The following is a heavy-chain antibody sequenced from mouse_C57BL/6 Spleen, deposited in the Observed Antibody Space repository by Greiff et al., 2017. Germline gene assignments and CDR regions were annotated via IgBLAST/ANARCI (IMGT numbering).Heavy chain of an antibody. D-gene: IGHD2-5*01. CDR3: ARSPYSNYLYYAMDY. CDR1: GFSLTSYA. J-gene: IGHJ4*01. CDR2: IWTGGGT. Sequence: VKLQESGPGLVAPSQSLSITCTVSGFSLTSYAISWVRQPPGKGLEWLGVIWTGGGTNYNSALKSRLSISKDNSKSQVFLKMNSLQTDDTARYYCARSPYSNYLYYAMDYWGQGTSVTVSS. V-gene: IGHV2-9-1*01.